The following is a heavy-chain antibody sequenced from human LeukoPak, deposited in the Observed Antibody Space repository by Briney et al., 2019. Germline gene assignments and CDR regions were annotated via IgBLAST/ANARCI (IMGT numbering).Heavy chain of an antibody. CDR2: VDGSGGSK. D-gene: IGHD3-22*01. CDR3: ARETSGSSDY. V-gene: IGHV3-23*01. Sequence: GGSLRLSCAASGFTFSEYAMSWVRQAPRKGLEWVSAVDGSGGSKYYADSVKGRFTISRDNSKNTVYLQLNSLRAEDTALYYCARETSGSSDYWGQGTLVTVSS. CDR1: GFTFSEYA. J-gene: IGHJ4*02.